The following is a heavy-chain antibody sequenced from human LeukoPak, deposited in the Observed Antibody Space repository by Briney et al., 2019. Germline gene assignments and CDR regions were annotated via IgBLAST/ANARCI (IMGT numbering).Heavy chain of an antibody. Sequence: SETLSLTCTVSGGSISSYYWSWIRQPPGKGLEWIGYIYYSGSTNYNPSLKSRVTISVDTSKNQSSLKLSSVTAADTAVYYCARVRYYSSPSDFDYWGQGTLVTVSS. CDR1: GGSISSYY. D-gene: IGHD6-6*01. CDR2: IYYSGST. V-gene: IGHV4-59*01. J-gene: IGHJ4*02. CDR3: ARVRYYSSPSDFDY.